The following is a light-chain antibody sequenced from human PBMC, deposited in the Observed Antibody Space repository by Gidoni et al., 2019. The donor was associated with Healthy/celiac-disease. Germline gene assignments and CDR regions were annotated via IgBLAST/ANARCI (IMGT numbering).Light chain of an antibody. CDR3: QSYDSSLSGSRV. V-gene: IGLV1-40*01. Sequence: HSVLTQPPSVSGAPGHRVTISCPGSSSNIGAGYDVHWYQQLPGTAPKLLIYGNSNRPSGVPDRFSGSKSGTSASLAITGLQAEDEADYYCQSYDSSLSGSRVFGGGTKLTV. J-gene: IGLJ3*02. CDR2: GNS. CDR1: SSNIGAGYD.